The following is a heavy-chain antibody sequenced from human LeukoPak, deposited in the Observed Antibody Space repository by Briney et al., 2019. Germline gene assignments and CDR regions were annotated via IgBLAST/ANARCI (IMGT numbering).Heavy chain of an antibody. Sequence: SETLSLTCTVSGGSISSYYWSWIRQPAGKGLEWIGRIYTSGSTNYNPSLKSRVTMSVDTPKNQFSLKLSSVTAADTAVYYCARALPGYSYGSYYFDYWGQGTLVTVSS. CDR2: IYTSGST. CDR3: ARALPGYSYGSYYFDY. CDR1: GGSISSYY. V-gene: IGHV4-4*07. J-gene: IGHJ4*02. D-gene: IGHD5-18*01.